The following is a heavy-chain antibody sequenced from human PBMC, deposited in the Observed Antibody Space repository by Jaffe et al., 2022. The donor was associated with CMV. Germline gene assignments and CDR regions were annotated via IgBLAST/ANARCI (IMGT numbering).Heavy chain of an antibody. V-gene: IGHV3-74*01. D-gene: IGHD6-25*01. J-gene: IGHJ4*02. Sequence: EVQLVESGGGLVQPGGSLRLSCAASGFSFSSYWMHWVRQAPGEGLVWVSRVHPDGSTTNHADSVKGRFTISRDNTKNTLYLQMNSLRVEDTAVYFCARGGRQFDYWGQGTLVTVSS. CDR1: GFSFSSYW. CDR2: VHPDGSTT. CDR3: ARGGRQFDY.